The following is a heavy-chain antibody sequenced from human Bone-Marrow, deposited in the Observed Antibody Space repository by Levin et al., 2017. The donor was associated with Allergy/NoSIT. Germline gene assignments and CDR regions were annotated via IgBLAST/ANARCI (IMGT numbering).Heavy chain of an antibody. CDR3: ANRGGGSGSYNPLDN. CDR1: GYTVTGYY. J-gene: IGHJ4*02. D-gene: IGHD3-10*01. Sequence: ASVKVSCKASGYTVTGYYLHWVRQAPGKGLEWMGWINLNTGGTNYAQKFQGRVTMTTDTSTSTAYVDLSRLTSDDTAVYYCANRGGGSGSYNPLDNWGQGTLVTVSS. V-gene: IGHV1-2*02. CDR2: INLNTGGT.